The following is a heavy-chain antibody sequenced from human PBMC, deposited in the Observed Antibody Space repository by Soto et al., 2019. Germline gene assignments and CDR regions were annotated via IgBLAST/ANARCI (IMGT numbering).Heavy chain of an antibody. CDR3: AKDSGVGRSAYYDFWSGYSYFDY. CDR1: GFTFSSYA. CDR2: ISGSGGST. V-gene: IGHV3-23*01. D-gene: IGHD3-3*01. Sequence: PGGSLRLSCASSGFTFSSYAMSLVRQAPGKGLEWVSAISGSGGSTYYADSVKGRFTISRDNSKNTLYLQMNSLRAEDTAVYYCAKDSGVGRSAYYDFWSGYSYFDYWGQGTLVTVSS. J-gene: IGHJ4*02.